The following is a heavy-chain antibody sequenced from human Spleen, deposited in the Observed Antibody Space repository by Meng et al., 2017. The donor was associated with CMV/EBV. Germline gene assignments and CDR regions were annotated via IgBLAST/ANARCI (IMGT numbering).Heavy chain of an antibody. J-gene: IGHJ4*02. CDR2: IIPIRGIA. Sequence: SVKVSCKASGGTFSSYAISWVRQAPGQGLEWMGGIIPIRGIANYAQKFQGRVTITADKSTSTVYMELSSLRSEDTAVYYDARAVVGVVSYYVDAFDYWGQGTLVTVSS. CDR3: ARAVVGVVSYYVDAFDY. CDR1: GGTFSSYA. V-gene: IGHV1-69*10. D-gene: IGHD1-26*01.